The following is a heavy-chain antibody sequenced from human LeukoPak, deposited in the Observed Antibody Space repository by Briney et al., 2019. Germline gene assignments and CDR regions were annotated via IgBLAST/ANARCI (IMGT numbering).Heavy chain of an antibody. Sequence: PSETLSLTCTVSGYSISSGYYWGWIRQPPGKGLEWIAIIYHSGLTYFNPSLKSRVTISVDTSENQFFLYLTSVTAADTAVYYCASNLYGSGNYFAYWGQGTLVTVS. CDR1: GYSISSGYY. D-gene: IGHD3-10*01. CDR2: IYHSGLT. CDR3: ASNLYGSGNYFAY. V-gene: IGHV4-38-2*02. J-gene: IGHJ4*02.